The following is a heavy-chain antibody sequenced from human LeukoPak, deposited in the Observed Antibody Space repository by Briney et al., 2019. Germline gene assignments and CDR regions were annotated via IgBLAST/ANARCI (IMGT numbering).Heavy chain of an antibody. CDR3: ARDGGGMVGALYNFDS. D-gene: IGHD1-26*01. J-gene: IGHJ4*02. CDR1: GFTFSSYS. CDR2: ISSSSSFI. Sequence: GGSLRLSCVASGFTFSSYSMNWVRQAPGKGLEWVSSISSSSSFIYYADSVKGRFTISRDNAKNSLYLQMNSLRAEDTAVYYCARDGGGMVGALYNFDSWGQGTLVTVSS. V-gene: IGHV3-21*01.